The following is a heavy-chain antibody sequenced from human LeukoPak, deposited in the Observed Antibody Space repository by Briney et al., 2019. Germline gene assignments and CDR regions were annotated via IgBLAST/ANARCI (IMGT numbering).Heavy chain of an antibody. CDR2: INPNSGGT. Sequence: GASVKVSCKASGYTFTGYYMHWVRQAPGQGLEWMGWINPNSGGTNYAQKCQGWVTVTRDTSIRTAYMELSRLRSDDTAVYYCAREIVAGDSILIPYGMDVWGQGTTVTVSS. D-gene: IGHD2-21*01. CDR3: AREIVAGDSILIPYGMDV. V-gene: IGHV1-2*04. J-gene: IGHJ6*02. CDR1: GYTFTGYY.